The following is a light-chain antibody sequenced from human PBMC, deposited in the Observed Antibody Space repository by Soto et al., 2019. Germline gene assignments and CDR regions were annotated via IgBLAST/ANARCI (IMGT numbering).Light chain of an antibody. CDR2: KAS. CDR1: QSISSW. V-gene: IGKV1-5*03. Sequence: DIQMPQSPSTLSASVGDRVTITGRASQSISSWLAWYQKKQWKDPKIMIYKASSLESGVPSKFSGSGSGTEFNLTTSRLQTDEFATYYCRQLNSYPLTVGGGTKVEIK. J-gene: IGKJ4*01. CDR3: RQLNSYPLT.